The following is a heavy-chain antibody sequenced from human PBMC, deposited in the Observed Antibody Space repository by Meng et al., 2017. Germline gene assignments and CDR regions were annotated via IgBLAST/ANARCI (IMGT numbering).Heavy chain of an antibody. CDR2: IYWDDDK. CDR3: AQSSDRPFDY. CDR1: GFSLSTSGVG. J-gene: IGHJ4*02. D-gene: IGHD1-26*01. V-gene: IGHV2-5*02. Sequence: QITLKASVPTLVKPTQTLKLTCTFSGFSLSTSGVGVGWIRQPPGKALEWLALIYWDDDKRYSPSLKSRLTIIKDTSKNQVVLTMTNMDTVDTAKYYCAQSSDRPFDYWGQGTLVTVSS.